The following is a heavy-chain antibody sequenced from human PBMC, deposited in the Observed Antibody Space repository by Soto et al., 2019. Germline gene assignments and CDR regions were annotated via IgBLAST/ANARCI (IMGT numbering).Heavy chain of an antibody. V-gene: IGHV4-31*03. CDR1: GGSISSGGYY. CDR2: IYYSGST. D-gene: IGHD1-1*01. J-gene: IGHJ5*02. CDR3: ARVISDNWNDVWFDP. Sequence: QVQLQESGPGLVKPSQTLSLTCTVSGGSISSGGYYWSWIRQHPGKGLEWIGYIYYSGSTYYNPSLKGRVTISVDTSKNQFSLKLSSVTAADTAVDYCARVISDNWNDVWFDPWGQGTLVTVSS.